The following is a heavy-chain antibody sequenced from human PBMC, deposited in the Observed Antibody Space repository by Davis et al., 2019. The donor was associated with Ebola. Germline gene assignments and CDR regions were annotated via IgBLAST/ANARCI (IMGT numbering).Heavy chain of an antibody. CDR2: ISYDGSNK. J-gene: IGHJ4*02. CDR1: GFTFSSYA. V-gene: IGHV3-30-3*01. Sequence: GESLKISCAASGFTFSSYAMHWVRQAPGKGLEWVAVISYDGSNKYYADSVKGRFTISRDNSKNTLYLQMNSLRAEDTAVYYCAREMYYYDSSGYTGPFDYWGQGTLVTVSS. D-gene: IGHD3-22*01. CDR3: AREMYYYDSSGYTGPFDY.